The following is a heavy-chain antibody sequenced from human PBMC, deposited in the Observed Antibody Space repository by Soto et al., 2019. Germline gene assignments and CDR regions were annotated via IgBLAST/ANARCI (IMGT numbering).Heavy chain of an antibody. Sequence: QVQLVQSGAEVKKPGASVKVSCKASGYTFTSYYMHWVRQAPGQGLEWVGIINPSGGATSYAQKFQGRVAMTRDTSTSTVYMELSSLRSEDTAVYYCARADDYVWGSYRYCDYWGQGTLVTVSS. CDR1: GYTFTSYY. CDR3: ARADDYVWGSYRYCDY. D-gene: IGHD3-16*02. CDR2: INPSGGAT. V-gene: IGHV1-46*01. J-gene: IGHJ4*02.